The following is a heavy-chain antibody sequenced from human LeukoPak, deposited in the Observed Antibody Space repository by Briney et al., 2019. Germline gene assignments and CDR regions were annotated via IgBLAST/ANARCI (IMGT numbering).Heavy chain of an antibody. D-gene: IGHD5-12*01. CDR1: GGSISSHY. CDR3: ARESYDSFDY. V-gene: IGHV4-59*11. J-gene: IGHJ4*02. Sequence: SETLSLTRTVSGGSISSHYWSWIRQPLGKGLEWIGYIYYSGSTYYNPSLKSRVTISVDTSKNQFSLKLSSVTAADTAVYYCARESYDSFDYWGQGTLVTVSS. CDR2: IYYSGST.